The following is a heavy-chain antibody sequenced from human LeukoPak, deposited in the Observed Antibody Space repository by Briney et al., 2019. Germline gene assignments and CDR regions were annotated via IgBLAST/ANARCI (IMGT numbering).Heavy chain of an antibody. D-gene: IGHD3-10*01. J-gene: IGHJ4*02. V-gene: IGHV4-34*01. Sequence: SETLSLTCDVSGGSFTGHYWTWIRQPPGQGLEWLGEVNHYDSITYNPSLKGRATISAVTSSNQLSLKLTSVTAADTAVYYCARLSSGGHVYGSGYFFDYWGQGTLVTVSS. CDR1: GGSFTGHY. CDR3: ARLSSGGHVYGSGYFFDY. CDR2: VNHYDSI.